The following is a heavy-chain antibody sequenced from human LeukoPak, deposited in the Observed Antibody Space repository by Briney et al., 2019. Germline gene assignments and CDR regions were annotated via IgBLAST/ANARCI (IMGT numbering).Heavy chain of an antibody. CDR1: GFTFDDYG. CDR3: ARVPGRGYSMYYFDY. V-gene: IGHV3-20*04. D-gene: IGHD5-18*01. Sequence: GGSLRLSCAASGFTFDDYGMSWVRQAPGKGLEWVSGINWNGGSTGYADSVKGRFTISRDNAKNSLYLQMNSLRAGDTALYYCARVPGRGYSMYYFDYWGQGTLVTVSS. J-gene: IGHJ4*02. CDR2: INWNGGST.